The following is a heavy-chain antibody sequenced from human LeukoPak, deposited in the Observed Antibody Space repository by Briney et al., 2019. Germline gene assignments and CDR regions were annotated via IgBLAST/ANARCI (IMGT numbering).Heavy chain of an antibody. CDR2: ISSSSSYI. CDR3: ARDGGDGYSRGYFDY. J-gene: IGHJ4*02. D-gene: IGHD5-24*01. V-gene: IGHV3-21*01. CDR1: GFTFSSYS. Sequence: GGSLRLSCAASGFTFSSYSMNWVRQAPGKGLEWVSSISSSSSYIYYADSVKGRFTISRDNAKNSLYLQMNSLRAEDTAVYYCARDGGDGYSRGYFDYWGQGTLVTVSS.